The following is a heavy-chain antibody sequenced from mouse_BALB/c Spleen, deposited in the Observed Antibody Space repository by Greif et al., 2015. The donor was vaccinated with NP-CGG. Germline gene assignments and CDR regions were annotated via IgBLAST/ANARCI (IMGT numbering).Heavy chain of an antibody. CDR2: INPSTGYT. J-gene: IGHJ3*01. CDR1: GYTFTSYW. V-gene: IGHV1-7*01. Sequence: VQLQQSGAELAKPGASVKMSCKASGYTFTSYWMHWVKQRPGQGLEWIGYINPSTGYTEYNQKFKDKATLTADKSSXAPYMHLSSLTSEDSAVYYCARGGWPFAYCGQGTLFSVSA. D-gene: IGHD1-1*02. CDR3: ARGGWPFAY.